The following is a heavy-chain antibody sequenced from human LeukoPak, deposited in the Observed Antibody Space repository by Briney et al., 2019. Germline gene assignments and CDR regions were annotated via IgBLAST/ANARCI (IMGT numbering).Heavy chain of an antibody. CDR1: GFTFSSYG. Sequence: GRSLRLSCAASGFTFSSYGMHWVRQAPGKGLEWVAVISYDGSNKYYADSVKGRFTISRDNSKNTLYLQMNSLRAEDTAVYYCARSRSSGYRGFDYWGQGTLVTVSS. D-gene: IGHD3-22*01. J-gene: IGHJ4*02. CDR2: ISYDGSNK. CDR3: ARSRSSGYRGFDY. V-gene: IGHV3-30*03.